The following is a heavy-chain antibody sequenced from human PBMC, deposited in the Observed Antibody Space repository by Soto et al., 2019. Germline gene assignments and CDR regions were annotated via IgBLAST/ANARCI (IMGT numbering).Heavy chain of an antibody. CDR1: GFTFSSYA. CDR2: ISGSGGST. CDR3: AKDPRRSSGWYGVYYFDY. V-gene: IGHV3-23*01. D-gene: IGHD6-19*01. J-gene: IGHJ4*02. Sequence: EVQLLESGGGLVQPGGSLRLSCAASGFTFSSYAMSWVRQAPGKGLEWVSAISGSGGSTYYADSVKGRFTISRDNSKNTLYLQMNSLRAEETAVYYCAKDPRRSSGWYGVYYFDYWGQGTLVTVSS.